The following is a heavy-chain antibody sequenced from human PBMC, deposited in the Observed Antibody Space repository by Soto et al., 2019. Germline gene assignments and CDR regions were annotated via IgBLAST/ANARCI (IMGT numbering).Heavy chain of an antibody. CDR3: ARAGSGWSNGDIDY. V-gene: IGHV4-59*01. Sequence: SETLSLTCTVSGGSISSYYWSCIRQHPGKGLEWVVYIYYSGSTNYNPSLKSRVTISVDTSKNQFSLKLSSVTAADTAVYCCARAGSGWSNGDIDYWGQGTLVTVSS. CDR2: IYYSGST. CDR1: GGSISSYY. J-gene: IGHJ4*02. D-gene: IGHD6-19*01.